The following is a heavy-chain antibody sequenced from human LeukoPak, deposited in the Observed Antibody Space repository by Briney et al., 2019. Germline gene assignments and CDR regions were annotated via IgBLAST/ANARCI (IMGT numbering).Heavy chain of an antibody. D-gene: IGHD2-2*01. Sequence: SETLSLTCAVYGGSFSGYYWSWIRQPPGKGLEWIGEINHSGSTNYNPSLKSRVTISVDTSKNQFSLKLSSVTAADTAMYYCARGRYVVVPAAILYFDYWGQGTLVTVSS. CDR1: GGSFSGYY. V-gene: IGHV4-34*01. CDR3: ARGRYVVVPAAILYFDY. CDR2: INHSGST. J-gene: IGHJ4*02.